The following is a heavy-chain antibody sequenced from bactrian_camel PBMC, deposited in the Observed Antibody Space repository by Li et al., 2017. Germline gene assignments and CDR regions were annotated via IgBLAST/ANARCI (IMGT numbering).Heavy chain of an antibody. Sequence: HVQLVESGGGSVQAGGSLTLSCTASGYEYRKFYMAWFRQAPGKEREGVAAIYSTENTPRYDDSVKGRFTLSLDNAKKTLELRMNSLEPEDTAMYYCAAARTVYAGDVLGKNQYEYWGQGTQVTVS. D-gene: IGHD3*01. V-gene: IGHV3S6*01. CDR1: GYEYRKFY. CDR2: IYSTENTP. J-gene: IGHJ4*01. CDR3: AAARTVYAGDVLGKNQYEY.